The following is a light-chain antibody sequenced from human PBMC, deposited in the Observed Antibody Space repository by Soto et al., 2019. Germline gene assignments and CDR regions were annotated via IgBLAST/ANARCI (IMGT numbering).Light chain of an antibody. CDR1: QSVTRSY. V-gene: IGKV3-20*01. J-gene: IGKJ1*01. Sequence: EIVLTQSPGSLSLSPGEGATLSCRASQSVTRSYLAWYQQKPGQAPRLLIYGASIRATGIPDRFSGSGSGTDFTLAISRLEPEDFALYYCQQYGSSRTF. CDR3: QQYGSSRT. CDR2: GAS.